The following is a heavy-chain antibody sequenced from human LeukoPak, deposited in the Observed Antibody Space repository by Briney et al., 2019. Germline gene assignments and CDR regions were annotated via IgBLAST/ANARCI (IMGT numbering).Heavy chain of an antibody. J-gene: IGHJ4*02. Sequence: LTGGSLRLSRAASGFTFSSYAMGWVRQAPGKGLEWVSAITARGTNTYYADSVKGRFTISRDSSKNTLYLQLNSLRAEDTAVYYCAKAGWEVSSSYHTYYFDPWGQGTLVTVSS. CDR2: ITARGTNT. CDR3: AKAGWEVSSSYHTYYFDP. CDR1: GFTFSSYA. V-gene: IGHV3-23*01. D-gene: IGHD5/OR15-5a*01.